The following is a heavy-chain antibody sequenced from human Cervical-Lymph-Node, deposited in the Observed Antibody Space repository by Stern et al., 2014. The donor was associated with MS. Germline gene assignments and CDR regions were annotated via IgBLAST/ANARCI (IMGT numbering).Heavy chain of an antibody. V-gene: IGHV1-18*01. CDR3: ARDDDYTRRAIDY. CDR2: ISPYNGNT. Sequence: VQLLESGAEVKKPGASVNVSCKTSGYTFTYYAISWIRQAPGQGLEWVGWISPYNGNTNFVQKLQGRVAMTTDTSTSTAYMELRSLRSDDTAVYYCARDDDYTRRAIDYWGQRTLVTVSS. J-gene: IGHJ4*02. CDR1: GYTFTYYA. D-gene: IGHD4-11*01.